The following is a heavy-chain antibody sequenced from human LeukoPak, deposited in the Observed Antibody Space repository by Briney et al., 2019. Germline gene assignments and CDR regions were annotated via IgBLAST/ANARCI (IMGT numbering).Heavy chain of an antibody. V-gene: IGHV3-23*01. J-gene: IGHJ4*02. CDR2: ISGSGGST. CDR3: AKDWFEGIVVVKAFDY. D-gene: IGHD3-22*01. CDR1: GFTFSSYA. Sequence: GGSLRLSCAASGFTFSSYAMSWVRQAPGKGLEWVSAISGSGGSTYYADSVKGRFTISRDNSKNTLYLRMNSLRAEDTAVYYCAKDWFEGIVVVKAFDYWGQGTLVAVSS.